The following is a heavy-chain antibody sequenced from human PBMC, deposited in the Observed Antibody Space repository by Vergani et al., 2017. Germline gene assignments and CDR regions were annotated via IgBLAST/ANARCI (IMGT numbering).Heavy chain of an antibody. V-gene: IGHV3-30*02. Sequence: VQLVESGGGLVKPGGSLRLSCAASGFTFSSYSMNWVRQAPGKGLEWVAFIGYDGRIKYNVDSVKGRFTISRDTSKKTLSLQMRSLRADDTAVYYCAKGGRENSDYGYFDYWGQGTLVTVSS. CDR2: IGYDGRIK. CDR3: AKGGRENSDYGYFDY. CDR1: GFTFSSYS. D-gene: IGHD4-17*01. J-gene: IGHJ4*02.